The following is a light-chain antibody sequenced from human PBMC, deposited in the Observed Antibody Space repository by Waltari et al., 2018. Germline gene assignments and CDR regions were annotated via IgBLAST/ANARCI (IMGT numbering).Light chain of an antibody. V-gene: IGLV2-11*01. CDR3: CSYAGSFSWV. CDR1: SSDVGGYNY. CDR2: DVS. Sequence: QSALTQPRSVSGSPGQSVTISCPGTSSDVGGYNYVSWYQKHPGKAPKLMIYDVSQRPSGVPDRFSGSKSGNTASLTISGLQAEDEADYYCCSYAGSFSWVFGGGTKLTVL. J-gene: IGLJ3*02.